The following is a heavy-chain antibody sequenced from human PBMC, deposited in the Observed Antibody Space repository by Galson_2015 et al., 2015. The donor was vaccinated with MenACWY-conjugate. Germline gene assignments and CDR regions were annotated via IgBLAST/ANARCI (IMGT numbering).Heavy chain of an antibody. V-gene: IGHV1-69*13. J-gene: IGHJ5*02. CDR1: GGTFSSYG. CDR3: ARDGHSSTWNQYNWFDP. Sequence: PVKVSCKASGGTFSSYGISWVRQAPGQGLEWMGAIIPIFGAANYAQRFQGRVTMTADESTTTAYMELSSLRSEDTAVYYCARDGHSSTWNQYNWFDPWGQGTLVTVSS. CDR2: IIPIFGAA. D-gene: IGHD6-13*01.